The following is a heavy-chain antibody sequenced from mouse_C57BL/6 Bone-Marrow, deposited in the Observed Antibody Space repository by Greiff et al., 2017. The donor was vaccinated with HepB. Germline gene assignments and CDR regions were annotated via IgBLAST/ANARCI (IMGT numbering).Heavy chain of an antibody. V-gene: IGHV1-4*01. J-gene: IGHJ2*01. CDR3: ARLVFDY. CDR1: GYTFTSYT. D-gene: IGHD2-2*01. CDR2: INPSSGYT. Sequence: QVQLQQPGAELARPGASVKLSCKASGYTFTSYTMHWVKQRPGQGLEWIGYINPSSGYTKYNQKFKDKATLTVDKSSSTAYMQLSSLTSEDSAVYYCARLVFDYWGQGTTLTVSS.